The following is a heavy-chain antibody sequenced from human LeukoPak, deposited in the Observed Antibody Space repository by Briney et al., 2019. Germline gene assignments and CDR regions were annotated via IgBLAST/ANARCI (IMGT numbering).Heavy chain of an antibody. CDR1: GGTFISYA. V-gene: IGHV1-46*01. CDR2: INTSGGST. Sequence: GSSVTVTCKASGGTFISYAISWMRHAPAQGLARMGIINTSGGSTSYEQKFQGRVTMTRDMSTSTVYMELNSLRPEDTAVYYCARARLAYTPVYWGQGTLVTVSS. D-gene: IGHD2-2*02. CDR3: ARARLAYTPVY. J-gene: IGHJ4*02.